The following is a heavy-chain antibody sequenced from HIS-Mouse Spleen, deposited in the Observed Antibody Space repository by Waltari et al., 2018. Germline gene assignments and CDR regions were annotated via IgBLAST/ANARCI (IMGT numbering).Heavy chain of an antibody. J-gene: IGHJ2*01. CDR3: AREIPYSSSWYDWYFDL. Sequence: QLQLQESGPGLVKPSEPLSLTCTVSGGSISSSSYYWGWLRQPPGKGLGWIGSIYYSGSTYYNPSLKSRVTISVDTSKNQFSLKLSSVTAADTAVYYCAREIPYSSSWYDWYFDLWGRGTLVTVSS. CDR1: GGSISSSSYY. V-gene: IGHV4-39*07. D-gene: IGHD6-13*01. CDR2: IYYSGST.